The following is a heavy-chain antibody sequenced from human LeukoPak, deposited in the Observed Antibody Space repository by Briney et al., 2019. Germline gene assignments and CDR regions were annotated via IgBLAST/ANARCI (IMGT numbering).Heavy chain of an antibody. CDR1: GFTFSDYV. CDR2: ISDSGGRT. V-gene: IGHV3-23*01. CDR3: AKDSSMVRGDYDYFDY. J-gene: IGHJ4*02. Sequence: PGGSLRLSCAASGFTFSDYVMGWVRQAPGKGLEWVSGISDSGGRTKYADSVKGRFTISRDNSKNTVYLQMSSLRPEDTAVYYCAKDSSMVRGDYDYFDYWGQGTLATVSS. D-gene: IGHD3-10*01.